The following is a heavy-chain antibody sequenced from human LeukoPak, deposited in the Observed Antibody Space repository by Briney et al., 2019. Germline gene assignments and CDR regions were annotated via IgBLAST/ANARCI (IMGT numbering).Heavy chain of an antibody. V-gene: IGHV5-51*01. Sequence: GELLKISGKGSGYRFTSYWFGWVRQRPGKGLGGMGIIYPGDSDTRYSPSFQGQVTISADKSISTAYLQWSSLKASDTAMYYCASPIKTMTDDAFDIWGQGTMVTVSS. CDR1: GYRFTSYW. J-gene: IGHJ3*02. CDR2: IYPGDSDT. CDR3: ASPIKTMTDDAFDI. D-gene: IGHD3-22*01.